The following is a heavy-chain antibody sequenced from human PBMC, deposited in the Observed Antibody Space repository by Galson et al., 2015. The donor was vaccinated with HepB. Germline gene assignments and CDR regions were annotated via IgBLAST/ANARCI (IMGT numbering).Heavy chain of an antibody. CDR1: GFTFSSYA. Sequence: SLRLSCAASGFTFSSYAMHWVRQAPGKGLEWVAVISYDGSNKYYADSVKGRFTISRDNSKNTLYLQMNSLRAEDTAVYYCAREYSSSWRYFQHWGQGTLVTVSS. D-gene: IGHD6-13*01. J-gene: IGHJ1*01. V-gene: IGHV3-30-3*01. CDR2: ISYDGSNK. CDR3: AREYSSSWRYFQH.